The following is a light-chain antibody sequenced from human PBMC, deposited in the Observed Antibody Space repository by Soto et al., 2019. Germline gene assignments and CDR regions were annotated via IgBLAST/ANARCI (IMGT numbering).Light chain of an antibody. CDR2: DAS. V-gene: IGKV1-5*01. J-gene: IGKJ1*01. CDR1: QSISSW. Sequence: DIQMSQSASTLSASVGDRVTITCRASQSISSWLAWYQQKPGKAPKLLIYDASSLESGVPSRFSGSGSGTEFTLTISSLKPDDFATYYCQQYNSYSRTFGQGTKVDIK. CDR3: QQYNSYSRT.